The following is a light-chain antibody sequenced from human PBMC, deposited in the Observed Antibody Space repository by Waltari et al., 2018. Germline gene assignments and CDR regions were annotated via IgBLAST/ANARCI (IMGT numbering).Light chain of an antibody. CDR3: QQYKTYPLT. J-gene: IGKJ4*01. Sequence: DIQMTQSPSSLSASVGDTVTITCRPSQGLSSNLAWYQQKPEEAPKSLIYAASTLQSGVPSRFSGSGSGTDFTLTITSLQPEDFGTYYCQQYKTYPLTFGGGTRVEIK. CDR1: QGLSSN. CDR2: AAS. V-gene: IGKV1D-16*01.